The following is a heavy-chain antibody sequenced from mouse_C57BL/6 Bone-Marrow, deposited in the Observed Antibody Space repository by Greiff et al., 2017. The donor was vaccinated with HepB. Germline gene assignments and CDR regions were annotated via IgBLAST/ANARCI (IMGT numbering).Heavy chain of an antibody. CDR3: TRQPRTFYAMDY. J-gene: IGHJ4*01. CDR1: GFTFSDYY. V-gene: IGHV5-12*01. CDR2: ISTGGGST. Sequence: EVKLVESGGGLVQPGGSLKLSCAASGFTFSDYYMYWVRQTPEKRLEWVAYISTGGGSTYYPDTVKGRFTISRDNAKNTLYLRMSRLKSEDTAMYYCTRQPRTFYAMDYWGQGTTVTVSS.